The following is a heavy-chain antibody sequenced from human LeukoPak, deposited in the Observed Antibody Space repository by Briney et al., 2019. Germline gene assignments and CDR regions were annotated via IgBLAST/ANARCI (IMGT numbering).Heavy chain of an antibody. CDR2: MNPNSGNT. Sequence: GASVNVSCKASGYTFTIYDINWVRQATGQGLEWMGWMNPNSGNTGYAQKFQGRVTMTRNTSISTAYMELSSLRSEDTAVYYCASWSGSSSWYDYYYGMDVWGQGTTVTVSS. CDR1: GYTFTIYD. J-gene: IGHJ6*02. D-gene: IGHD6-13*01. CDR3: ASWSGSSSWYDYYYGMDV. V-gene: IGHV1-8*01.